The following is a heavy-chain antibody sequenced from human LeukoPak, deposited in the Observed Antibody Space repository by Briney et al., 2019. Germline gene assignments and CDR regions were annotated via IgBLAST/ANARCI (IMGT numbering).Heavy chain of an antibody. CDR2: ISSSSSYI. Sequence: GGSLRLSCAASGFTFSSYSMNWVRQAPGKGLEWVPSISSSSSYIYYADSVKGRFTISRDNAKNSLYLQMNSLRAEDTAVYYCARDGAYYDILTGAPMFDYWGQGTLVTVSS. CDR1: GFTFSSYS. J-gene: IGHJ4*02. D-gene: IGHD3-9*01. CDR3: ARDGAYYDILTGAPMFDY. V-gene: IGHV3-21*01.